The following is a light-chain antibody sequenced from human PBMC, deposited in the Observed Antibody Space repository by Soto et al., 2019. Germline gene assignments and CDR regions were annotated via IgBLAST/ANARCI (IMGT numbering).Light chain of an antibody. J-gene: IGLJ3*02. CDR3: CSYAGYYTWV. Sequence: QSALTQPASVSGSPGQSITISCTGTSSDVGGYNFVSWYQQHPGKAPKLMIYDVSKRPSGVPDRFSGSKSGNTASLTISGLQAEDEADYYCCSYAGYYTWVFGGGTKLTVL. CDR2: DVS. CDR1: SSDVGGYNF. V-gene: IGLV2-11*01.